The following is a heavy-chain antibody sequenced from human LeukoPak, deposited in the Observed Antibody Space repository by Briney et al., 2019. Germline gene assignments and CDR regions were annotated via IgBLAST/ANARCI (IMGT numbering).Heavy chain of an antibody. Sequence: GGSLRLSCAASGFTFSSYAMSWVRQAPGKGLEWVSAISGSGGSTYYADSVKGRFTISRDNSKNTQYLQINSLRAEDTAVYYCANFATYYDSSGRGAYWGQGTLVTVSS. J-gene: IGHJ4*02. CDR3: ANFATYYDSSGRGAY. V-gene: IGHV3-23*01. CDR1: GFTFSSYA. CDR2: ISGSGGST. D-gene: IGHD3-22*01.